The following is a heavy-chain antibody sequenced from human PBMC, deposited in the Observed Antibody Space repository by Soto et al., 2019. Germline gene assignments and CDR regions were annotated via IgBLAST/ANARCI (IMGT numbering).Heavy chain of an antibody. J-gene: IGHJ6*02. Sequence: RQAPGQGLEWMGGIIPIFGTANYAQKFQGRVTITADESTSTAYMELSSLRSEDTAVYYCARETYRAMDVWGQGTTVTVSS. D-gene: IGHD2-2*02. V-gene: IGHV1-69*01. CDR3: ARETYRAMDV. CDR2: IIPIFGTA.